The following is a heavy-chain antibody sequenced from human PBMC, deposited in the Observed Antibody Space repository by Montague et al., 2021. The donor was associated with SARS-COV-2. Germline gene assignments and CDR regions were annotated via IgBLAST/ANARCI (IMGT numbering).Heavy chain of an antibody. CDR1: GFTFSSYP. CDR3: ARGRQWLVLGQVDY. CDR2: ISFYGSSK. V-gene: IGHV3-30*04. D-gene: IGHD3-22*01. Sequence: SLSLSCTASGFTFSSYPMHWVRQAPGNGLEWVAVISFYGSSKYYVDSMXGRLTISRDNSKNTLFLQMNSLRVEDTAVYYCARGRQWLVLGQVDYWGQGTLVTVSS. J-gene: IGHJ4*02.